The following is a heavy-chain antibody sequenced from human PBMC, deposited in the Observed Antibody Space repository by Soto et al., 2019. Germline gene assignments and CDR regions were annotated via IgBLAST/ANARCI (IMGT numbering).Heavy chain of an antibody. CDR1: GFTFSDYW. Sequence: EVQLVESGGGLVQPGGSLRLSCAASGFTFSDYWMSWVRQAPGKGLECVANIKTDGSEKYYVDPVKGRFTLSRDNAKNSLYLQMNSLRAEDTAVYYCESSMGRGGNDYWGQGTLVAVSS. V-gene: IGHV3-7*05. CDR2: IKTDGSEK. D-gene: IGHD3-10*01. CDR3: ESSMGRGGNDY. J-gene: IGHJ4*02.